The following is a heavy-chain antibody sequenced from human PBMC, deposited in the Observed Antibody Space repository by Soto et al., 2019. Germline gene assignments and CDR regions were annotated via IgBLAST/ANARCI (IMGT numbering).Heavy chain of an antibody. CDR3: AREGLVLATSTVNSYHYYYAMDV. V-gene: IGHV1-69*12. Sequence: QVQLVQSGAEVKKPGSSVKVSCKASGDTFSTYTITWVRQAPGQGLEWMGGIIPRSGTSNYAQKFQGRVTITADESTSTAYMELSSLSSEDTAVYYCAREGLVLATSTVNSYHYYYAMDVWGQGTTVTVSS. CDR2: IIPRSGTS. CDR1: GDTFSTYT. J-gene: IGHJ6*02. D-gene: IGHD3-3*02.